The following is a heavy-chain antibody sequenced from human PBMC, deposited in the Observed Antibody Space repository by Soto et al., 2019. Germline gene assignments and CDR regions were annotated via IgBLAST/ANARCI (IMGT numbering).Heavy chain of an antibody. CDR3: ASDSIAAAGLFDY. D-gene: IGHD6-13*01. CDR2: IYYSGST. CDR1: GGSISSGGYY. J-gene: IGHJ4*02. Sequence: QVQLQESGPGLVKPSQTLSLTCTVSGGSISSGGYYWSWIRQHPGKGLEWIGYIYYSGSTYYNPSLKSRVTISVNTSKNQFSLQLSSVTAADTAAYYCASDSIAAAGLFDYWGQGTLVTVSS. V-gene: IGHV4-31*03.